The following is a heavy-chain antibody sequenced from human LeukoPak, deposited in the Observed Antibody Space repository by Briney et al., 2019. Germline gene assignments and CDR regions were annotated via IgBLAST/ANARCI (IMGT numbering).Heavy chain of an antibody. CDR2: ISYIGST. CDR3: ARDLVTVTKGFDI. CDR1: DDSFSSHY. V-gene: IGHV4-59*11. D-gene: IGHD4-17*01. J-gene: IGHJ3*02. Sequence: PSETLSLTCAISDDSFSSHYWTWIRQPPGKGLEWIGYISYIGSTNYNPSLKSRVTISIDTSKNQFSLKLSSVTAADTAVYYCARDLVTVTKGFDIWGQGTMVSVSS.